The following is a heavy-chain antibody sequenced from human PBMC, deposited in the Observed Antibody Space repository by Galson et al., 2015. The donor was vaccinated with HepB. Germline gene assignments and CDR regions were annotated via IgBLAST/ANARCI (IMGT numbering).Heavy chain of an antibody. D-gene: IGHD6-13*01. V-gene: IGHV3-15*01. CDR1: GFTFSNAW. J-gene: IGHJ5*02. Sequence: SLRLSCAASGFTFSNAWMSWVRQAPGKGLEWVGRIKSKTDGGTTDYAAPVKGRFTISRDDSKNTLYLQMNSLKTEDTAVYYCTAGAAAGTRIGYNWFDPWGQGTLVTVSS. CDR2: IKSKTDGGTT. CDR3: TAGAAAGTRIGYNWFDP.